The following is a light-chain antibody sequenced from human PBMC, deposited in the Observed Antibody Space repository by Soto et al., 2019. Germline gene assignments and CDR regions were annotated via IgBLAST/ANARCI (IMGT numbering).Light chain of an antibody. CDR1: QSVSSN. Sequence: EIVMTQSPVTLSVSPGERATLSCRASQSVSSNLAWYQQKPGQAPRLLIYGASTRATGIPARFSGSGSGTEFTVTISSLQSEDFAVYYCQQYNNWPWTFGQGTKVEIQ. CDR2: GAS. V-gene: IGKV3-15*01. CDR3: QQYNNWPWT. J-gene: IGKJ1*01.